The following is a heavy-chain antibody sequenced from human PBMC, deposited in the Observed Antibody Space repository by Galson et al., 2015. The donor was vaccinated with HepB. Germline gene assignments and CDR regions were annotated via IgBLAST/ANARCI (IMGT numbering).Heavy chain of an antibody. Sequence: SLRLSCAASGFTFSGYAMSWVRQAPGKGLEWVSGISGRGGNTHYTDSMKGRFIISGDNSKNTLFLQMNSLRAEDTAVYYCAKEWRLESIFGVVIDYYGMDVWGQGTTVTVSS. CDR1: GFTFSGYA. D-gene: IGHD3-3*01. CDR2: ISGRGGNT. CDR3: AKEWRLESIFGVVIDYYGMDV. V-gene: IGHV3-23*01. J-gene: IGHJ6*02.